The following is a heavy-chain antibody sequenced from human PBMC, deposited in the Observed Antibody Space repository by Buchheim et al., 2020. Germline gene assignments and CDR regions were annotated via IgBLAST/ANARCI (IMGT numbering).Heavy chain of an antibody. Sequence: EVQLVESGGGLVKPGGSLRLSCAASGLTFSTYTMNWVRQAPGKGLEWVASIGTDNNMHYAVLVKGRFNLSRDNAKNSLYLQMNSLRAEDTAVYYCVGGDSRDCWGQGTL. D-gene: IGHD4-17*01. CDR3: VGGDSRDC. CDR1: GLTFSTYT. V-gene: IGHV3-21*01. CDR2: IGTDNNM. J-gene: IGHJ4*02.